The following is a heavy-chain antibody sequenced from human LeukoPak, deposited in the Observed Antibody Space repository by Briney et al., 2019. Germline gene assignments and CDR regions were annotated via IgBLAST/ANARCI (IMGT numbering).Heavy chain of an antibody. D-gene: IGHD2-8*01. Sequence: ASLKVSCKASGYTFTGPYIHWMRQAPEQGLEWMGWINPNSGATKYAQKFQGRVTVTRDTSTSTVYMELSGLRADDTPAYYCARVEYCTKGVCINFDLWGQGTLVTVSS. CDR1: GYTFTGPY. J-gene: IGHJ4*02. CDR2: INPNSGAT. V-gene: IGHV1-2*02. CDR3: ARVEYCTKGVCINFDL.